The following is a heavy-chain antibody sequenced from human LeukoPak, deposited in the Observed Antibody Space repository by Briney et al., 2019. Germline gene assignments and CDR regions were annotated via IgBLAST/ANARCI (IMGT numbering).Heavy chain of an antibody. Sequence: PSETLSLTCAVYGGSFSGYYWSWIRQPPGKGLEWIGEINHSGSTNYNPSLKSRVTISVDTSKNQFSLKLSSVTAADTAVYYCATLTPFGVVNAYGFDYWGGRTLVTVSS. J-gene: IGHJ4*02. V-gene: IGHV4-34*01. CDR1: GGSFSGYY. D-gene: IGHD3-3*01. CDR2: INHSGST. CDR3: ATLTPFGVVNAYGFDY.